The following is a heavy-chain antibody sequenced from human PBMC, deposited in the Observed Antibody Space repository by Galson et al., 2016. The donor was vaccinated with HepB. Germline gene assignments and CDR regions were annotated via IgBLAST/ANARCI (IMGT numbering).Heavy chain of an antibody. CDR2: FYGSGRT. Sequence: SETLSLTCSVSGGSITDYRWSWIRQPPGKGLEWIGYFYGSGRTDYNPSLKSRVTLSVDTSKNQFPLKLSSMTAADTAVYYCARSGTYYIFDFWGQGTLVTVSS. V-gene: IGHV4-59*01. J-gene: IGHJ4*02. CDR3: ARSGTYYIFDF. CDR1: GGSITDYR. D-gene: IGHD3-22*01.